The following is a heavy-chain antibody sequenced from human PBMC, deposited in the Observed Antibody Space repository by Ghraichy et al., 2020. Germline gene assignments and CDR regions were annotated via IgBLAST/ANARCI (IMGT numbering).Heavy chain of an antibody. V-gene: IGHV4-4*09. D-gene: IGHD1-26*01. J-gene: IGHJ6*02. CDR1: GGSISSYY. CDR3: ARGGKQWEVGSVYYYGMDV. Sequence: ESLNISCTVSGGSISSYYWSWIRQPPGKGLEWIGYIYTSGSTNYNPSLKSRVTISVDTSKNQFSLKLSSVTAADTAVYYCARGGKQWEVGSVYYYGMDVWGQGTTVTVSS. CDR2: IYTSGST.